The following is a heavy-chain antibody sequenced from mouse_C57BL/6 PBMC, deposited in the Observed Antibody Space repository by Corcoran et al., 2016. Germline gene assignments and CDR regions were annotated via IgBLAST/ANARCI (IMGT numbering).Heavy chain of an antibody. Sequence: QIRLVQSGPELKKPGETVKISCKASGYTFTTYGMSWVKQAPGKGLKWMGWINTYSGVPTYADDFKGRFAFSLETSASTAYLQINNLKNEDTATYFCARYDYGAYWGQGTLVTVSA. D-gene: IGHD2-4*01. V-gene: IGHV9-3*01. CDR3: ARYDYGAY. J-gene: IGHJ3*01. CDR2: INTYSGVP. CDR1: GYTFTTYG.